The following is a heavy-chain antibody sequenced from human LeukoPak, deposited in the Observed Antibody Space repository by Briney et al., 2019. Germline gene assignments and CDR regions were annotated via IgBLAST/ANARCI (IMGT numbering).Heavy chain of an antibody. J-gene: IGHJ3*02. CDR1: GGSISSGGYY. V-gene: IGHV4-30-2*01. CDR2: IYHSGST. CDR3: ARDSYCSSTSCYFFGEQDGFDI. D-gene: IGHD2-2*01. Sequence: SQTLSLTCTVSGGSISSGGYYWSWIRQPPGKGLEWIGYIYHSGSTYYNPSLKSRVTISVDRSKNQFSLKLSSVTAADTAVYYCARDSYCSSTSCYFFGEQDGFDIWGQGTMVTVSS.